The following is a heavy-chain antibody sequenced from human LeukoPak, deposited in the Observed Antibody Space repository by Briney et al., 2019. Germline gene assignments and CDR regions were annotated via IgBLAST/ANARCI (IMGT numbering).Heavy chain of an antibody. CDR1: GYSISSGYY. J-gene: IGHJ4*02. CDR3: ARKDPIYYDSSGYYYHYFDY. V-gene: IGHV4-38-2*02. D-gene: IGHD3-22*01. CDR2: IYHSGST. Sequence: SETLSLTCTVSGYSISSGYYWGWIRQPPGKGLEWIGRIYHSGSTYYNPSLKSRVTISVDTSKNQFSLKLSSVTAADTAVYYCARKDPIYYDSSGYYYHYFDYWGQGTLVTVSS.